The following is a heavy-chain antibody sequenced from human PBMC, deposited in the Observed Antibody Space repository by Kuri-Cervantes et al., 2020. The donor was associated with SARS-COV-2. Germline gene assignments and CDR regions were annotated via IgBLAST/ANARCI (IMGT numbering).Heavy chain of an antibody. CDR2: ISSSSSYI. Sequence: GESLKISCAASGFTFSSYSMNWVRQAPGKGLEWVSSISSSSSYIYYADSVKGRFTISRDNAKNSLYLQMNSLRAEDTAVYYCARDESYYYYYMDVWGKGTTITVFS. J-gene: IGHJ6*03. CDR3: ARDESYYYYYMDV. V-gene: IGHV3-21*01. CDR1: GFTFSSYS.